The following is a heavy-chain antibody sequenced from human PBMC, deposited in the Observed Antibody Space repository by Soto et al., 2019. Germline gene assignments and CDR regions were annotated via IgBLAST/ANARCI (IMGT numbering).Heavy chain of an antibody. D-gene: IGHD3-3*01. Sequence: QVQLVQSGAEVKKPGASVKVSCKASGYTFTSYGISWVRQAPGQGLEWMGWISAYNGNTNYAQKLQGRVTMTTDTSTSTAYMELRSLRSDDTAVYYCARAPHTIFGVVIHPEDVWGQGTTVTVSS. CDR2: ISAYNGNT. CDR1: GYTFTSYG. J-gene: IGHJ6*02. V-gene: IGHV1-18*01. CDR3: ARAPHTIFGVVIHPEDV.